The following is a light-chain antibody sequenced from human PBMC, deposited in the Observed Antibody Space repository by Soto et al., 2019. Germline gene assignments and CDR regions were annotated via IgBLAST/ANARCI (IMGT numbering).Light chain of an antibody. J-gene: IGLJ2*01. V-gene: IGLV2-14*01. CDR1: SSDVGGYNY. CDR2: DVS. Sequence: QSALTQPASVSGSPGQSITISCTGTSSDVGGYNYVSWYQQHPGKAPKLMIYDVSNRPSGVSKRFSGSKSGNTASLTISGPQAEDEADYYCRSYTSSSTHVVFGGGTKLTVL. CDR3: RSYTSSSTHVV.